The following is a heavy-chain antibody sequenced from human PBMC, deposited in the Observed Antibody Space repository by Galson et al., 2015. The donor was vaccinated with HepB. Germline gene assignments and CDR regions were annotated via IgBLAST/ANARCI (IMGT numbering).Heavy chain of an antibody. CDR2: IYPGDSDT. D-gene: IGHD6-13*01. CDR3: ARHDSGIAAAATRGAFDV. J-gene: IGHJ3*01. CDR1: GDSFTNYW. V-gene: IGHV5-51*01. Sequence: QSGAEVKKPGESLKIPCKGSGDSFTNYWIGWVRQMPGKGLEWMGIIYPGDSDTRYSPSFQGHVTISADKSIRTAYLQWSSLKASDTAIYYCARHDSGIAAAATRGAFDVWGQGTMVTVSS.